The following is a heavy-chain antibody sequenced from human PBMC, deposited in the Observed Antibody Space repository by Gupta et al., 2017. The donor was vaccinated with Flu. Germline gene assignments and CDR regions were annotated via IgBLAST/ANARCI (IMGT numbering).Heavy chain of an antibody. CDR2: VYYTGTT. V-gene: IGHV4-31*02. D-gene: IGHD3-22*01. Sequence: QHPGKGLEWIGYVYYTGTTYYNPSLKSRVTISVNTSRNQFSLKLSSVTAADTAVYYCARGDSSGYWYNWFDPWGQGSLVTVSS. J-gene: IGHJ5*02. CDR3: ARGDSSGYWYNWFDP.